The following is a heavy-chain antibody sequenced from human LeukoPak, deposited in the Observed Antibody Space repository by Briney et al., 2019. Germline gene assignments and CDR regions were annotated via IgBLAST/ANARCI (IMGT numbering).Heavy chain of an antibody. Sequence: GGSLRLSCAASGFTFSSYEMHWVRQATGKGLEWVSAIGTAGDTYYPGSVKGRFTISRENAKNSLYLQMNSLRAGDTAVYYCARAPPYSGSYLSWGQGTLVTVSS. CDR3: ARAPPYSGSYLS. CDR2: IGTAGDT. CDR1: GFTFSSYE. V-gene: IGHV3-13*01. J-gene: IGHJ4*02. D-gene: IGHD1-26*01.